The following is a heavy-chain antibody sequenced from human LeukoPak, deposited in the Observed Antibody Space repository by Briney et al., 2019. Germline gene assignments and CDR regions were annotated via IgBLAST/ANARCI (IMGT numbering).Heavy chain of an antibody. D-gene: IGHD4-17*01. CDR2: IYYSGST. CDR1: GGSLSSFY. CDR3: ARIARDLTVTTDYFDY. V-gene: IGHV4-59*08. Sequence: SETLSPACTVSGGSLSSFYWSWIRPPPGRGLEWVGYIYYSGSTNYNPSLKSRVTMSVDTSKNQFSLKLSSVTAADTAVYYCARIARDLTVTTDYFDYWGQGTLVTVSS. J-gene: IGHJ4*02.